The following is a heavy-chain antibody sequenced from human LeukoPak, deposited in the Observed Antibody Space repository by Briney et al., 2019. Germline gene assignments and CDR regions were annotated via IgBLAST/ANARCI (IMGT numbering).Heavy chain of an antibody. V-gene: IGHV3-30*02. D-gene: IGHD3-3*01. Sequence: PGGSLRLSCAASGFTFSGYGMHWVRQAPGKGLEWVAFIRYDGSNKYYADSVKGRFTISRDNSKNTQYLQMNSLRAEDTAVYYCAKDRSVFWSGPPQYYFDYWGQGTLVTVSS. CDR1: GFTFSGYG. CDR3: AKDRSVFWSGPPQYYFDY. J-gene: IGHJ4*02. CDR2: IRYDGSNK.